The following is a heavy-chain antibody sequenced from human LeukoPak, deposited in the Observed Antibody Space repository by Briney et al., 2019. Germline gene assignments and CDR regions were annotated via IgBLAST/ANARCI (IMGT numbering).Heavy chain of an antibody. D-gene: IGHD5-18*01. Sequence: GRSLRLSCAASGFTFSSYAMHWVRQAPGKGLEWVAVISYDGSNKYYADSVKGRFTISRDNSKNTLYLQMNSLRAEDTAVYYCARGSWIQLWSIDYWGQGTLVTVSP. CDR3: ARGSWIQLWSIDY. V-gene: IGHV3-30-3*01. CDR2: ISYDGSNK. CDR1: GFTFSSYA. J-gene: IGHJ4*02.